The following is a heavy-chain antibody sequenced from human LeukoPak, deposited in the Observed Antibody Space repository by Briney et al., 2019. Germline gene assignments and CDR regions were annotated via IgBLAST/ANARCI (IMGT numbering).Heavy chain of an antibody. V-gene: IGHV4-4*07. CDR3: AREIHDFWSGYPGFDI. Sequence: SETLSLTCTVSSASISNYCWSWIRQPAGKGLEWIGRICSSGSTTYNPSLKSRVSMSIDMSKTQFSLRLNSVTAADTAVYYCAREIHDFWSGYPGFDIWGQGTMVAVSS. CDR2: ICSSGST. D-gene: IGHD3-3*01. CDR1: SASISNYC. J-gene: IGHJ3*02.